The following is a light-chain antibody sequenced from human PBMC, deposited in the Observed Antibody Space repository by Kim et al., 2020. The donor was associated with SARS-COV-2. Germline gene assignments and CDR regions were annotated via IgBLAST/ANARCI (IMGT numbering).Light chain of an antibody. CDR1: ISNIGSST. Sequence: QLVLTQPPSASGTPGQRVTISCSGSISNIGSSTVNWYQQLPRTAPKLLIYSNNQRPSGVPDRFSGSKSGTSASLAISGLQSEDEADYYCAAWDDSLNGPVFGGGTQLTVL. J-gene: IGLJ3*02. V-gene: IGLV1-44*01. CDR2: SNN. CDR3: AAWDDSLNGPV.